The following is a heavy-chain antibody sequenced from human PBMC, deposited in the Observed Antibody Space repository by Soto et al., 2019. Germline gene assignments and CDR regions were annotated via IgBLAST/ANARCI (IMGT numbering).Heavy chain of an antibody. CDR1: GFMFSDYS. D-gene: IGHD3-22*01. Sequence: XESLVLSSTPSGFMFSDYSMNGVRQAPGKGLERISYITTTSSTMYYADSVKGRFTISRDNAKNPLYLQMNSLRDEDTAVYYCARDSSGRQYYGMDVWGQGTTVTVSS. CDR3: ARDSSGRQYYGMDV. J-gene: IGHJ6*02. CDR2: ITTTSSTM. V-gene: IGHV3-48*02.